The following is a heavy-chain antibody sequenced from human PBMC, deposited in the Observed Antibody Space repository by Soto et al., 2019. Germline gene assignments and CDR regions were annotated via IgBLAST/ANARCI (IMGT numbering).Heavy chain of an antibody. D-gene: IGHD6-6*01. CDR3: ARLLRIAARPVEQQLPRLYYFDY. J-gene: IGHJ4*02. CDR1: GGSISSSSYY. Sequence: QLQLQESGPGLVKPSETLSLTCTVSGGSISSSSYYWGWIRQSPGKGLEWIGSIYYSGSTYYNPSLKSRVTISVDTSKNQCSLKLSSVTAADTAVYYCARLLRIAARPVEQQLPRLYYFDYWGQGTLVTVSS. CDR2: IYYSGST. V-gene: IGHV4-39*01.